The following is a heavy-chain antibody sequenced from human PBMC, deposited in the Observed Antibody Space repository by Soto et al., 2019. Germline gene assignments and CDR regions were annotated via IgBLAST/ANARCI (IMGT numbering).Heavy chain of an antibody. CDR3: ARYRGGSFYFDY. D-gene: IGHD1-26*01. CDR2: IYYSGST. V-gene: IGHV4-59*01. CDR1: GGYISSYY. J-gene: IGHJ4*02. Sequence: PSETLSLTCTVSGGYISSYYWSWIRQPPGKGLEWIGYIYYSGSTYYNPSLKSRVTISVDTSKNQFSLKLSSVTAADTAVYYCARYRGGSFYFDYWGQGTLVTVSS.